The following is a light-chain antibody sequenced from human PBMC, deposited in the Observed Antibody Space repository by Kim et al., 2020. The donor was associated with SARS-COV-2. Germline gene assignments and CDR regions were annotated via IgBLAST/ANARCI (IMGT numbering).Light chain of an antibody. CDR1: KLGDKY. V-gene: IGLV3-1*01. Sequence: SYELTQPHSVSVSPGQTATITCSGDKLGDKYAYWYQQKPGQSPVVVIYQDTRRPSGIPERFSGSNSGNTATLTISGTQAMDEADYYCQAWDSNNVVFGGGTQLTVL. CDR2: QDT. CDR3: QAWDSNNVV. J-gene: IGLJ2*01.